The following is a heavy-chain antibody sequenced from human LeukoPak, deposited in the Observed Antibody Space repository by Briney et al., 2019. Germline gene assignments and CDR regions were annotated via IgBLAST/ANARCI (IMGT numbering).Heavy chain of an antibody. CDR2: ISEDGSNI. Sequence: GESLRLSCAASGVTFRNYVMHCLRQAPGKGLEWVAVISEDGSNIHYADSLRGRFTISRDNSNNTLHLQMNSLRAEDAAIYYCAKDRETTASGTFDPWGQGTLVTVSS. D-gene: IGHD6-13*01. CDR3: AKDRETTASGTFDP. J-gene: IGHJ5*02. V-gene: IGHV3-30*18. CDR1: GVTFRNYV.